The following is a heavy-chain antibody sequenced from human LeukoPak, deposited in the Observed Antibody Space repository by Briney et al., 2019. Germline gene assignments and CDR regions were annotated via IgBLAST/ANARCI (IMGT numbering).Heavy chain of an antibody. CDR3: ARIQDIVVVPAAVNWFDP. D-gene: IGHD2-2*01. J-gene: IGHJ5*02. Sequence: SETLSLTCAVYGGSFSGYYWSWIRQPPGKGLEWIGEINHSGSTNYNPSLKSRVTISVDTSKNQFSLKLSSVTAADTAVYYCARIQDIVVVPAAVNWFDPWGQGTLVTVSS. V-gene: IGHV4-34*01. CDR2: INHSGST. CDR1: GGSFSGYY.